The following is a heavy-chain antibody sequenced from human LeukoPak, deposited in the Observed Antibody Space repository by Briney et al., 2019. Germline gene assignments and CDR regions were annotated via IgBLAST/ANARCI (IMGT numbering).Heavy chain of an antibody. CDR2: LNPNSGGT. J-gene: IGHJ4*02. CDR3: ARGAAATGYDY. D-gene: IGHD6-13*01. Sequence: ASVKVSCKASGYTFTGYYIHWVRQAPGQGLEWMGWLNPNSGGTNYAQKFQGRVTMTRDTFISTAYMELSRLRSDDTAVYYCARGAAATGYDYWGQGTLVTVSS. V-gene: IGHV1-2*02. CDR1: GYTFTGYY.